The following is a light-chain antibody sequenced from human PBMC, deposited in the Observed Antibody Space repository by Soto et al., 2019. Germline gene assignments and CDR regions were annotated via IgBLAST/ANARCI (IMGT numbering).Light chain of an antibody. J-gene: IGLJ2*01. V-gene: IGLV1-36*01. CDR1: SSNIGTNT. CDR3: ATWDDSLNGVV. Sequence: QSVLTQPPSVSEAPRQRVTISCSGSSSNIGTNTVNWYQQLPGKAPKVLIYNDDLVPSGVSDRFSGSKSGTSASLAISGLQSEDEADYYCATWDDSLNGVVFGGGTKLTVL. CDR2: NDD.